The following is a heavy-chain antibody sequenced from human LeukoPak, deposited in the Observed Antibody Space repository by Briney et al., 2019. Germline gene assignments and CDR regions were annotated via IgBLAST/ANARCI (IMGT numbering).Heavy chain of an antibody. CDR2: ISSNGGST. CDR1: GFTFSSYA. D-gene: IGHD3-3*01. J-gene: IGHJ6*02. V-gene: IGHV3-64*04. Sequence: QAGGSLRLSCSASGFTFSSYAMHWVRQAPGKGLEYVSAISSNGGSTYYTDSVKGRFTISRDNSKNTLYLEMNSLRAEDTAVYYCARGGYDFWSEYHYNLDVWGQGTTVTVSS. CDR3: ARGGYDFWSEYHYNLDV.